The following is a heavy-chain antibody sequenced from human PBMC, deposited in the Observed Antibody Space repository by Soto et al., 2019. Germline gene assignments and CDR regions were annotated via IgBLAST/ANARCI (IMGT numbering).Heavy chain of an antibody. J-gene: IGHJ4*02. CDR1: GASISGGDYY. Sequence: QVQLQESGPGLVKPSQTLLLTCTVSGASISGGDYYWTWIRQPPGKVLEWFGSIYYTGNTCSNPSLDCLLTISVDPANNPFALMLTSLTASDTGMFFCAMATYEISIYYLDYWGQGTLVTISS. CDR2: IYYTGNT. V-gene: IGHV4-30-4*01. CDR3: AMATYEISIYYLDY. D-gene: IGHD3-3*02.